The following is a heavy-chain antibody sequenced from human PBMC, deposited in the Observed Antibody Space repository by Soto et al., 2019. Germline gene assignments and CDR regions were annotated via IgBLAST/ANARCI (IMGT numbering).Heavy chain of an antibody. J-gene: IGHJ4*02. D-gene: IGHD3-10*01. Sequence: SETLSLTCTVSGDSINSGDYYWSWIRQPPGMGLEWFGYISSTGSTYYNPSLKGRVAISVDTSKNQFSLKLSSVTAADTAVYYCARVHYGSGSYSNAIAYWGQGTLVTVS. CDR1: GDSINSGDYY. CDR3: ARVHYGSGSYSNAIAY. CDR2: ISSTGST. V-gene: IGHV4-30-4*01.